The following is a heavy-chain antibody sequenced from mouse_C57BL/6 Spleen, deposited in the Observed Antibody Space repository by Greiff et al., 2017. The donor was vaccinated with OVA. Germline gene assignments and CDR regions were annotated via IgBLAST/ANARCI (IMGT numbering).Heavy chain of an antibody. CDR1: GYTFTNYW. Sequence: QVQLKESGAELVRPGTSVKMSCKASGYTFTNYWIGWAKQRPGHGLEWIGDIYPGGGYTNYNEKFKGKATLTADKSSSTAYMQFSSLTSEDSAIYYCAREAGNFGTWFAYWGQGTLVTVSA. V-gene: IGHV1-63*01. J-gene: IGHJ3*01. D-gene: IGHD2-1*01. CDR2: IYPGGGYT. CDR3: AREAGNFGTWFAY.